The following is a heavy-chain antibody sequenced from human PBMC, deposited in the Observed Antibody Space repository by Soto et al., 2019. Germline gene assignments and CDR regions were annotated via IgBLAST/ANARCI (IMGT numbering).Heavy chain of an antibody. D-gene: IGHD3-22*01. J-gene: IGHJ4*02. Sequence: PSETLSRTCTVSGGSISDGDYYWIWIRQPPGKSLESIGYIYFTGTNYSNSYIKRRLSISVARSTNQFSLRLTYVTAAATAMSYCARVYCSYYSSSGYLDQWGQGALVTVSS. V-gene: IGHV4-30-4*01. CDR2: IYFTGTN. CDR1: GGSISDGDYY. CDR3: ARVYCSYYSSSGYLDQ.